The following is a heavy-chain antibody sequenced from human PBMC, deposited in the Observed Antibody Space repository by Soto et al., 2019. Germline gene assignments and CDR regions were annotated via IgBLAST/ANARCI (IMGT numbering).Heavy chain of an antibody. CDR2: ISGNGAST. CDR1: GFTFSYYA. V-gene: IGHV3-23*01. CDR3: AKESGRYARYYFDY. D-gene: IGHD1-26*01. J-gene: IGHJ4*02. Sequence: GGSLRLSCAASGFTFSYYAMTWVRQAPGKGLEWVSAISGNGASTYYADSVKDRFTISRDNSKNTLYLQMNSLRAEDTAVYYCAKESGRYARYYFDYWGQGALVTVSS.